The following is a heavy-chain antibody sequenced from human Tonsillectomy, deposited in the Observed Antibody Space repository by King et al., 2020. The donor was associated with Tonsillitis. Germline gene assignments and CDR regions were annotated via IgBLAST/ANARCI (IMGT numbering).Heavy chain of an antibody. D-gene: IGHD3-10*01. CDR3: ARGWFGEDYYYYGMDV. V-gene: IGHV4-59*01. Sequence: LQLQESGPGLVKPSETLSLTCTVSGGSIRSFYWSWIRQPPGKGLEWIGYIYYSGTTYYNPSLKSRVTISVDTSKNQFSLKLSSVTAADTAVYYCARGWFGEDYYYYGMDVWGQGTTVTVSS. CDR2: IYYSGTT. CDR1: GGSIRSFY. J-gene: IGHJ6*02.